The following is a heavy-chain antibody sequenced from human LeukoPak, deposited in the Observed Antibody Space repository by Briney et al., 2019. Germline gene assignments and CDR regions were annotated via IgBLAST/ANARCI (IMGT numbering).Heavy chain of an antibody. J-gene: IGHJ4*02. D-gene: IGHD1-26*01. CDR1: GFTFSSYA. V-gene: IGHV3-30*02. CDR3: ARDSGSYSGFDY. CDR2: IRHDGSNK. Sequence: PGGSLRLSCAASGFTFSSYAMHWVRQAPGKGLEWVAVIRHDGSNKYYADSVKGRFTISRDNSKNTLYLQMNSLRAEDTAVYYCARDSGSYSGFDYWGQGTLVTVSS.